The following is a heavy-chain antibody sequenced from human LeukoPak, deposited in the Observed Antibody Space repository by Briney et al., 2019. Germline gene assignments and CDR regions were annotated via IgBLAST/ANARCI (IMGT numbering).Heavy chain of an antibody. CDR3: ARDRAPASSGWVFDPFDI. D-gene: IGHD6-19*01. CDR1: GYTFTGYY. Sequence: ASVKVSCKASGYTFTGYYMHWGRQASGQGLEGMGWINPNSGGTNYAQKFQGWVTMTTDTSISTAYMELSRLRSDDTAVYYCARDRAPASSGWVFDPFDIWGQGTMVTVSS. J-gene: IGHJ3*02. V-gene: IGHV1-2*04. CDR2: INPNSGGT.